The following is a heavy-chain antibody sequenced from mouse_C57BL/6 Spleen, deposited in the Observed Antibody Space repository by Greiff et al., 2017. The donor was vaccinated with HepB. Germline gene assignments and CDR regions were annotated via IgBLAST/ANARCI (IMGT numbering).Heavy chain of an antibody. Sequence: VQLQQSGPELVKPGASVKISCKASGYTFTDYYMNWVKQSHGKSLEWIGDINPNNGGTSYNQKFKGKATLTVDKSSSTAYMELRSLTSEDSAVYYCARERLLYYFDYWGQGTTLTVSS. CDR2: INPNNGGT. CDR1: GYTFTDYY. D-gene: IGHD2-3*01. CDR3: ARERLLYYFDY. J-gene: IGHJ2*01. V-gene: IGHV1-26*01.